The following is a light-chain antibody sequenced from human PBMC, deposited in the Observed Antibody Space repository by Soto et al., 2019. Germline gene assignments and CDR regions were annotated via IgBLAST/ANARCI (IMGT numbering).Light chain of an antibody. CDR2: GAS. V-gene: IGKV3-20*01. CDR3: QQYGDSPRT. J-gene: IGKJ1*01. Sequence: DIVLTQAPGTMSLSPGDRATLSCRANQSVTSDYLAWYQQKPGQAPRLLIYGASSRATAIPDRFSGSGSGTDFTLIISRLEPEDFAVYSCQQYGDSPRTFGQVTKV. CDR1: QSVTSDY.